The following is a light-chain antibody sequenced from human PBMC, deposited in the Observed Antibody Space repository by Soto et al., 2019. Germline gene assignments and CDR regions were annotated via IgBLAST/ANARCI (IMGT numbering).Light chain of an antibody. Sequence: QSALTQPASVSGSPGQSIAISCTGTSSDVGGYNYVTWYQQHPGKAPKLMIYDVSNRPSGVSDRLSGSKSGNTASLTISGLQAEDEGDYYCNSYTSSSTYVFGTGTKVTVL. CDR3: NSYTSSSTYV. V-gene: IGLV2-14*03. CDR2: DVS. CDR1: SSDVGGYNY. J-gene: IGLJ1*01.